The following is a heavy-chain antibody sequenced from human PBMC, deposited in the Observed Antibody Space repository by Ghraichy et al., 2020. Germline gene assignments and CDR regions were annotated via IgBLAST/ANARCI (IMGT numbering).Heavy chain of an antibody. J-gene: IGHJ4*02. CDR2: ISHSGIT. V-gene: IGHV4-39*01. Sequence: SETLSLTCSVSGGSMSSSRYYWGWIRQPPGKGLEWIASISHSGITKRNPSLESRVTISVDTSKNQFSLKLSSVTAADTAEYYCARHLATDISNWHVFDYWGQGTLVTVSS. CDR1: GGSMSSSRYY. D-gene: IGHD6-13*01. CDR3: ARHLATDISNWHVFDY.